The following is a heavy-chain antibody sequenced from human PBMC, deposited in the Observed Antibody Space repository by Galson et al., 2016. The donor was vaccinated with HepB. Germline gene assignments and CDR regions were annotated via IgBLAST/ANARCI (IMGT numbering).Heavy chain of an antibody. CDR1: GFTLSTYW. V-gene: IGHV3-74*01. Sequence: SLRLSCAASGFTLSTYWMHWVRQAPGKGLVCVPRIGDDERYTNYADSVKGRFAISRDNAKNMLYLQMNSLSAEDKAIYYWARVFPARCSGRSCFSEGAFDIWGQGTMVTVSS. D-gene: IGHD2-15*01. CDR3: ARVFPARCSGRSCFSEGAFDI. J-gene: IGHJ3*02. CDR2: IGDDERYT.